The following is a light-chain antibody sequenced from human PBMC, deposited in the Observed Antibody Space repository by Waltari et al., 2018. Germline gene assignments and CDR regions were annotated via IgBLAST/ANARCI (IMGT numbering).Light chain of an antibody. Sequence: SSELTQDPAVSVAMGQTVRITCQGDSLRSYYASWYQQRPGQAPILVIYYKDNPPSGVPDRLSGSSSHNTASLTITGAQAEDEAAYYCHSRDASGVGGSFGGGTKLTVL. CDR3: HSRDASGVGGS. CDR2: YKD. J-gene: IGLJ2*01. CDR1: SLRSYY. V-gene: IGLV3-19*01.